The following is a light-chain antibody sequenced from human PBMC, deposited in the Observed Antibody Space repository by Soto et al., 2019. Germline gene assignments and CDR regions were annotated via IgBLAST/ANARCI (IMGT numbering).Light chain of an antibody. Sequence: QSALTQPPSASGSPGQSVTISCTGTSSDVGGYTYVSWYQQHPGKAPKLLIYEVSNRPSGVPDRFSGYKSGNTASLTVSGLQAEDEADYYCSSYTGRNTVVFGGGTKLTVL. CDR3: SSYTGRNTVV. V-gene: IGLV2-8*01. CDR2: EVS. J-gene: IGLJ2*01. CDR1: SSDVGGYTY.